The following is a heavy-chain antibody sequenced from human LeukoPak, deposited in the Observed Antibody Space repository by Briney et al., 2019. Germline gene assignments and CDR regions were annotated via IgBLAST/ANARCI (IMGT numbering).Heavy chain of an antibody. D-gene: IGHD1-14*01. Sequence: GSLRLSCAASGFTFSSYAMHWVRQAPGKGLEWVAVISYDGSNKYYADSVKGRFTISRDNSKSTLYLQMNSLRAEDTAVYYCASSPTGWFDPWGQGTLVTVSS. V-gene: IGHV3-30-3*01. J-gene: IGHJ5*02. CDR3: ASSPTGWFDP. CDR2: ISYDGSNK. CDR1: GFTFSSYA.